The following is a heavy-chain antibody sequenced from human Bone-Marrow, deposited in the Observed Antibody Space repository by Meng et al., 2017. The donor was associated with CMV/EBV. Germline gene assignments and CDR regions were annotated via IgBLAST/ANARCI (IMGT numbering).Heavy chain of an antibody. CDR3: ARGAGLGYCSSTSCSLPYYYYGMDV. V-gene: IGHV1-46*01. CDR1: GYTFTGYY. J-gene: IGHJ6*02. CDR2: INPSGGST. Sequence: ASVKVSCKASGYTFTGYYMHWVRQAPGQGLEWMGIINPSGGSTSYAQKFQGRVTMTRDTSTSTVYMELSSLRSEDTAVYYCARGAGLGYCSSTSCSLPYYYYGMDVWGQGTTVTVSS. D-gene: IGHD2-2*01.